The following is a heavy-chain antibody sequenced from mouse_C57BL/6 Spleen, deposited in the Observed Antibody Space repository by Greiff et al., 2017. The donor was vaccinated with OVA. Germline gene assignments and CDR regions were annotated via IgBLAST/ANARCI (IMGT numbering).Heavy chain of an antibody. CDR1: GFNFSDYG. J-gene: IGHJ2*01. V-gene: IGHV5-17*01. Sequence: EVHLVESGGGLVKPGGSLKLSCAASGFNFSDYGMHWVRQAPEKGLEWVAYISSGSSTIYYADTVKGRFTISRDNAKNTLFLQMTSLRSETTAMYYCARKDLPPNWARDYWGQGTTLTVSS. CDR2: ISSGSSTI. D-gene: IGHD4-1*01. CDR3: ARKDLPPNWARDY.